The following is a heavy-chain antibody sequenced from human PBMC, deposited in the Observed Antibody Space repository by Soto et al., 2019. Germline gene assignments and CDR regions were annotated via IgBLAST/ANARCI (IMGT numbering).Heavy chain of an antibody. Sequence: QVQLVQSGAEVKEPGDSVRVSCEASGYTFTSYYIHWVRQAPGQGLDWMGWINPKFGDTTYAQDFQGRVSMTRDMSISTVYMELSRLTSDDTAIYYCARNMDYYYGPGSGNGHGFWGQGTTVTVFS. CDR2: INPKFGDT. V-gene: IGHV1-2*02. CDR3: ARNMDYYYGPGSGNGHGF. CDR1: GYTFTSYY. D-gene: IGHD3-10*01. J-gene: IGHJ6*02.